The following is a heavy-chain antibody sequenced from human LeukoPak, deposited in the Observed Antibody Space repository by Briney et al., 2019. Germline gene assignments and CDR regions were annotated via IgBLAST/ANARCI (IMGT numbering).Heavy chain of an antibody. CDR3: ARADRLHGGPYLIGP. CDR2: INPNSGGT. Sequence: PLASVKVSCKTSGYSFTDYYMHRVRQAPGQGLEWMGWINPNSGGTSSAQKFQGRVTMTRDTSITTVYMEMSWLTSDDTAIYYCARADRLHGGPYLIGPWGQGTLVTVSS. CDR1: GYSFTDYY. V-gene: IGHV1-2*02. J-gene: IGHJ5*02. D-gene: IGHD2-21*01.